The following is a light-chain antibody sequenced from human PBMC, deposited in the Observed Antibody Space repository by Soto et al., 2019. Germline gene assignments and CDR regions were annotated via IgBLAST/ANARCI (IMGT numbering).Light chain of an antibody. CDR2: AAS. J-gene: IGKJ4*01. Sequence: VLWMTQSPSLLSASTGDRVTITCRTSQGVSTYVAWYQQKPGKPPKPLIYAASTLHSGVPARFSGSGSGTDFTLTISGLQSEDFATYYCQRYNNWPLTFGGGTKVESK. V-gene: IGKV1D-8*01. CDR3: QRYNNWPLT. CDR1: QGVSTY.